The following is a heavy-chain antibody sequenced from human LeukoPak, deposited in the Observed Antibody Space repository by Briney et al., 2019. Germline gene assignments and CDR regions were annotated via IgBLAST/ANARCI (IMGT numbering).Heavy chain of an antibody. CDR1: GYSISSGYY. D-gene: IGHD4-17*01. V-gene: IGHV4-38-2*02. J-gene: IGHJ5*02. Sequence: KPSETLSLTCTVSGYSISSGYYWGWIRQPPGKGLEWIGSIYHSGSTYYNPSLESRVTISVDTSKNQFSLKLSSVTAADTAVYYCARLPVKDYGDYVFVGWFDPWGQGTLVTVSS. CDR2: IYHSGST. CDR3: ARLPVKDYGDYVFVGWFDP.